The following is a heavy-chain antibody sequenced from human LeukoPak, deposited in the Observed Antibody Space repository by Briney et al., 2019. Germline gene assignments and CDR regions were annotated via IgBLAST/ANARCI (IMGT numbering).Heavy chain of an antibody. CDR3: ARDPLAIIVVVPAANYGMDV. CDR2: FDPEDGET. D-gene: IGHD2-2*01. CDR1: GYTLTELS. V-gene: IGHV1-24*01. J-gene: IGHJ6*02. Sequence: ASVKVSCKVSGYTLTELSMHWVRQAPGKGLEWMGGFDPEDGETIYAQKLQGRVTMTTDTSTSTAYMELRSLRSDDTAVYYCARDPLAIIVVVPAANYGMDVWGQGTTVTVSS.